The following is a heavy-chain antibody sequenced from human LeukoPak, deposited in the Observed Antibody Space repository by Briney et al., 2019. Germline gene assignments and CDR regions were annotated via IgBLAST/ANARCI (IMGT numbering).Heavy chain of an antibody. V-gene: IGHV3-21*01. CDR1: GFTFSSYS. Sequence: GGSLRLSCAASGFTFSSYSMNWVRQAPRKGLEGVSSISSSSSYIYYANSVKGRFTISRDNAKNSLYLQMNSLRAEDTAVYYCARAEYYYYGMDVWGQGTTVTVSS. J-gene: IGHJ6*02. CDR3: ARAEYYYYGMDV. CDR2: ISSSSSYI.